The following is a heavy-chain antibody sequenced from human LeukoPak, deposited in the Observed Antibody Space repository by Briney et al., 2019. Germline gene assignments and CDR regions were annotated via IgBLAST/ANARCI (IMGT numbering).Heavy chain of an antibody. V-gene: IGHV4-61*02. Sequence: SETLSLACTVSGGSINSGSYYWNWIRQPAGKGLEWIGRIYTSGSTNYNPSLKSRVTMSVDTSKNQFSLKLSSVTAADTAVYYCARISVSPRGYYYYMDVWGKGTTVTISS. J-gene: IGHJ6*03. CDR1: GGSINSGSYY. CDR2: IYTSGST. D-gene: IGHD5/OR15-5a*01. CDR3: ARISVSPRGYYYYMDV.